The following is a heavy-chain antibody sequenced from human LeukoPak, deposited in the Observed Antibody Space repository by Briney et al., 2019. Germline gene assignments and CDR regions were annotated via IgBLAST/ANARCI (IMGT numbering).Heavy chain of an antibody. V-gene: IGHV4-34*01. CDR3: ARVVAAAGKTRNFDY. D-gene: IGHD6-13*01. CDR2: INHSGST. Sequence: PSETLSLTCAVYGGSFSGYYWSWIRQPPGKGLEWIGEINHSGSTNYNPSLKSRVTISVDTSKNQFSLKLSSVTAADTAVYYCARVVAAAGKTRNFDYWGQGTLVTVSS. J-gene: IGHJ4*02. CDR1: GGSFSGYY.